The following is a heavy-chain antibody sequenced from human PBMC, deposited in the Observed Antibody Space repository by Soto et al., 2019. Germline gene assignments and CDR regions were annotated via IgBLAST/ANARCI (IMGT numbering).Heavy chain of an antibody. Sequence: SETLSLSCTVSGGSISSYYWSWIRQPPGKGLEWIGYIYYSGSTNYNPSLKSRVTISVDTSKNQFSLKLSSVTAADTAVYYCARAGGSGSKPVDYWGQGTLVTVSS. V-gene: IGHV4-59*01. D-gene: IGHD3-10*01. CDR2: IYYSGST. CDR3: ARAGGSGSKPVDY. J-gene: IGHJ4*02. CDR1: GGSISSYY.